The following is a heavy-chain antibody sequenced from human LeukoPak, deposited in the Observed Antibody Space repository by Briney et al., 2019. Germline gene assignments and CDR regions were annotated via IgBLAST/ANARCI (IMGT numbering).Heavy chain of an antibody. CDR2: MNPNSGNT. CDR3: ARRKITMVRGGKIMDV. J-gene: IGHJ6*02. Sequence: ASVKVSCKASGYTFTSYDINWVRQATGQGLEWMGWMNPNSGNTGYAQKFQGRVTMTRNTSISTAYMELSSLRSEDTAVYYCARRKITMVRGGKIMDVWGQGTTVTVSS. CDR1: GYTFTSYD. D-gene: IGHD3-10*01. V-gene: IGHV1-8*01.